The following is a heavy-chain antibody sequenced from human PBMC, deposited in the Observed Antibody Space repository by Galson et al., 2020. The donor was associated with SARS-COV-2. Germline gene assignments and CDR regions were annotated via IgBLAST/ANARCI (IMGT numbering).Heavy chain of an antibody. CDR1: GDSLNSGSYS. Sequence: SETLSPTRTVSGDSLNSGSYSWSWLRHPAGKGLEWIGRIYTSGSTNYNPSLKSRVTISVDTSKNQFSLKLSSVTAADTAVYYCAREGSGWYPGLFDYWGQGTLVTVSS. J-gene: IGHJ4*02. V-gene: IGHV4-61*02. CDR2: IYTSGST. CDR3: AREGSGWYPGLFDY. D-gene: IGHD6-19*01.